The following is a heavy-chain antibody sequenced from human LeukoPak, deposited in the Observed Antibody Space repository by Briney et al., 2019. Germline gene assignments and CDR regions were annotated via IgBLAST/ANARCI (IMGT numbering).Heavy chain of an antibody. CDR2: IYTSGST. CDR3: ARLGNVWFGEFGGGGWFDP. J-gene: IGHJ5*02. Sequence: SETLSLTCTVSGGSISSGSYYWSWIRQPAGKGLEWIGRIYTSGSTNYNPSLKSRVTISVDTSKNQSSLKLSSVTAADTAGYYCARLGNVWFGEFGGGGWFDPWGQETLVTVSS. V-gene: IGHV4-61*02. D-gene: IGHD3-10*01. CDR1: GGSISSGSYY.